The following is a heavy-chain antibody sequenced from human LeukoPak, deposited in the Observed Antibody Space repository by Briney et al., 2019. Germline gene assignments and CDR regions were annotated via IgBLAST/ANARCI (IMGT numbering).Heavy chain of an antibody. CDR3: ARLYYYDAGGYPNL. J-gene: IGHJ5*02. V-gene: IGHV4-39*01. CDR2: IYYTGST. D-gene: IGHD3-22*01. CDR1: GDSITSSTYY. Sequence: SETLSLTCTVSGDSITSSTYYWGWIRQPPGKGLGWIGSIYYTGSTYYNPSLKSRVTISVDTSKNQFSLKLRSVTAADTAVYYCARLYYYDAGGYPNLCGQGTLVTVSS.